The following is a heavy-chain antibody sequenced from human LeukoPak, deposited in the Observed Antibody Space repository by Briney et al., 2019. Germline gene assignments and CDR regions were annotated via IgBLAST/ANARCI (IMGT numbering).Heavy chain of an antibody. CDR2: ISSGSTYK. Sequence: GGSLRLSCAASGFTFSDYSMHWVRQAPGKGLEWVSSISSGSTYKYSADSVKGRFTISRDNAKNSLFLQMNSLRAEDPAVYYCTRGPTLIGVAGTWPLDYWGQGTLVTVSS. J-gene: IGHJ4*02. CDR1: GFTFSDYS. CDR3: TRGPTLIGVAGTWPLDY. V-gene: IGHV3-21*01. D-gene: IGHD6-19*01.